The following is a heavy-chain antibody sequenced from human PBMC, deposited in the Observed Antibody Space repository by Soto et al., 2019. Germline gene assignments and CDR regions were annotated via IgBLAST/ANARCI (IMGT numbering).Heavy chain of an antibody. V-gene: IGHV4-34*01. J-gene: IGHJ5*02. CDR1: GGSFNGYY. D-gene: IGHD2-2*01. Sequence: RSETLSLTCAVYGGSFNGYYWSWIRQPPGKGLEWIGEINHSGSTNYNPSLKSRVTISVDTSKNQISLKLTSVTAADTAVYYCARRYCSSTSCLAGFDPWGRGTLVTVSS. CDR2: INHSGST. CDR3: ARRYCSSTSCLAGFDP.